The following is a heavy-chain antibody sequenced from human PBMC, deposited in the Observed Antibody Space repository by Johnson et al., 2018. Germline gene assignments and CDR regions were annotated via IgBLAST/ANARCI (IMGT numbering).Heavy chain of an antibody. V-gene: IGHV3-66*02. CDR2: IYSGGSI. J-gene: IGHJ6*03. Sequence: VQLVQSGGGLVQXGRSLRLXCAASGFTVSSNYMTWVRQAPGKGLEWVSVIYSGGSIYYADSVKGRFTISRDNSKNTGYLQMNSRKAEDTAVYYCARAMGPGGRDYGTIHFMDVWGKGTTVTVSS. D-gene: IGHD5-18*01. CDR3: ARAMGPGGRDYGTIHFMDV. CDR1: GFTVSSNY.